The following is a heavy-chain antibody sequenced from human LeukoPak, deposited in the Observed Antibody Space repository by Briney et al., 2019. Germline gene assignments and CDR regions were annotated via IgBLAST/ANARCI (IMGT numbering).Heavy chain of an antibody. J-gene: IGHJ4*02. D-gene: IGHD3-10*01. CDR2: ISYDGSNK. CDR1: GFTFSSYG. Sequence: PGGSLRLSCAASGFTFSSYGMHWVRQAPGKGLEWVAVISYDGSNKYYADSVKGRFTISRDNSKNTLYLQMNSLRAEDTAVYYCAKDKLLRYYFDYWGQGTLVTVSS. V-gene: IGHV3-30*18. CDR3: AKDKLLRYYFDY.